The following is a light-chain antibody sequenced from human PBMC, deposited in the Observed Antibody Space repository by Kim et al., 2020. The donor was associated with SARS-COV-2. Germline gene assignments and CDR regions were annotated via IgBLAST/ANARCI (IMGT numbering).Light chain of an antibody. CDR3: QAWDSGTVI. CDR1: KLGDKY. CDR2: QDS. J-gene: IGLJ2*01. Sequence: SYELTQPPSVSVSPGQTASITCAGDKLGDKYICWYQQKPGQSPVLVIYQDSKRPLGVPERFSGSNSGNTATQTISGTQPMDEADYYCQAWDSGTVIFGGGTQLTVL. V-gene: IGLV3-1*01.